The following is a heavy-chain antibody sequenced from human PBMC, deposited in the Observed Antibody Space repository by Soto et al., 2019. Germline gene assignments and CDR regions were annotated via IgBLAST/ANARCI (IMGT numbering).Heavy chain of an antibody. CDR3: ARTSLVVPAATREDY. J-gene: IGHJ4*02. CDR1: GFTFSSYW. V-gene: IGHV3-74*01. D-gene: IGHD2-15*01. CDR2: INSDGSST. Sequence: VQLVESGGGLVQPGGSLRLSCAASGFTFSSYWMHWVRQAPGKGLVWVSRINSDGSSTSYADSVKGRFTISRDNAKNTVYLQRNSLRAEDTAVYYCARTSLVVPAATREDYWGQGTLVTVSS.